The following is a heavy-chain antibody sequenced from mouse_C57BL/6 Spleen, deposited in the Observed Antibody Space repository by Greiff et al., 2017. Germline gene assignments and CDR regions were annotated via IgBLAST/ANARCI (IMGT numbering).Heavy chain of an antibody. CDR1: GYTFTDYE. V-gene: IGHV1-15*01. Sequence: VKLVESGAELVRPGASVTLSCKASGYTFTDYEMPWVKQTPVHGLEWIGAIDPETGGTAYNQKFKGKAILTADKSSSTAYMELRSLTSEDSAVYYCTNPLYDLPGGDYWGQGTSVTVSS. CDR2: IDPETGGT. CDR3: TNPLYDLPGGDY. D-gene: IGHD2-3*01. J-gene: IGHJ4*01.